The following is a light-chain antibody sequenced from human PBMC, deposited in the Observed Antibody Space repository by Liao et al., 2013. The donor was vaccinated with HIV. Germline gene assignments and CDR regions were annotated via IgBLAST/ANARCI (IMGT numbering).Light chain of an antibody. V-gene: IGLV3-21*01. CDR1: NIGSKS. J-gene: IGLJ2*01. CDR3: QAWDSSTGDVV. CDR2: YDS. Sequence: SYELTQPPSVSVAPGKTARITCGGNNIGSKSVHWYQQKPGQAPVLVIYYDSDRPSGIPERFSGSNSGNTATLTISRVEAGDEADYYCQAWDSSTGDVVFGGGTKLTVL.